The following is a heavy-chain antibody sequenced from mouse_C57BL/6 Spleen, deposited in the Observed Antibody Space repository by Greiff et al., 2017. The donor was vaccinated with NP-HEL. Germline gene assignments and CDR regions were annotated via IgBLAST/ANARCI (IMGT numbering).Heavy chain of an antibody. J-gene: IGHJ1*03. CDR2: INPNNGGT. D-gene: IGHD3-3*01. CDR1: GYTFTDYN. Sequence: EVKLVESGPELVKPGASVKIPCKASGYTFTDYNMDWVKQSHGKSLEWIGDINPNNGGTIYNQKFKGKATLTVDKSSSTAYMELRSLTSEDTAVYYCARKGHWYFDVWGTGTTVTVSS. V-gene: IGHV1-18*01. CDR3: ARKGHWYFDV.